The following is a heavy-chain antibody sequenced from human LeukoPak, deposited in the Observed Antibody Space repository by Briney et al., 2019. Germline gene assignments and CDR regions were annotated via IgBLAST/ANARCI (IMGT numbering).Heavy chain of an antibody. D-gene: IGHD6-19*01. J-gene: IGHJ4*02. Sequence: SETLSLTCAVYGGSFSGYYWSWIRQPPGKGLEWIGEINHSGSTNYNPSLKSRVTISVDTSKNQFSLKLSSVTAADTAVYYCARGAVLIAVAGMIGGVYFDYWGQGTLVTVSS. CDR3: ARGAVLIAVAGMIGGVYFDY. CDR2: INHSGST. CDR1: GGSFSGYY. V-gene: IGHV4-34*01.